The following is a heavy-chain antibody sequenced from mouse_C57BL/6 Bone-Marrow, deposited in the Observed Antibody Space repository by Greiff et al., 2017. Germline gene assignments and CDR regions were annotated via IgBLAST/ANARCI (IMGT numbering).Heavy chain of an antibody. V-gene: IGHV1-64*01. CDR3: ARSGWLLKAWFAY. Sequence: QVQLQQPGAELVKPGASVKLSCKASGYTFTSYWMHWVKQRPGQGLEWIGMIHPNSGSTNYNEKFKSKATLPVDKSSSTAYMQLSSLTSEDSAGYYCARSGWLLKAWFAYWGQGTLVTVSA. CDR1: GYTFTSYW. D-gene: IGHD2-3*01. J-gene: IGHJ3*01. CDR2: IHPNSGST.